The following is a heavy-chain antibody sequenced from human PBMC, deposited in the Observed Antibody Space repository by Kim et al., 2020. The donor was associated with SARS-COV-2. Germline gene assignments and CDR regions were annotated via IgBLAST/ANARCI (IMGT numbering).Heavy chain of an antibody. D-gene: IGHD3-9*01. Sequence: GGSLRLSCAASGFTFSNAWMSWVRQAPGKGLEWVGRIKSKTDGGTTDYAAPVKGRFTISRDDSKNTLYLQMNSLKTEDTAVYYCTCLNYDILTDHGYWGQGTLVTVSS. V-gene: IGHV3-15*01. J-gene: IGHJ4*02. CDR2: IKSKTDGGTT. CDR3: TCLNYDILTDHGY. CDR1: GFTFSNAW.